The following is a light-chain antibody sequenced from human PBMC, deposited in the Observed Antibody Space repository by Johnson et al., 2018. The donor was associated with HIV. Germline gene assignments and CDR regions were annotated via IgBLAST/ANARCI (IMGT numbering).Light chain of an antibody. V-gene: IGLV1-51*02. CDR3: GTWDKSLNTGAV. Sequence: QSVLTQPPSVSAAPGQKVTISCFGSDSNIGNNYVSWYQQVPGTAPKLLIYEKNKRPSGIPDRFSASKSGTSATLAITGLQTGDEADYYCGTWDKSLNTGAVFGTGTKVTVL. J-gene: IGLJ1*01. CDR1: DSNIGNNY. CDR2: EKN.